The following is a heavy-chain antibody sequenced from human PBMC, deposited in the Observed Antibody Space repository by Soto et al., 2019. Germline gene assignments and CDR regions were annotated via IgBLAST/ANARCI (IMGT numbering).Heavy chain of an antibody. V-gene: IGHV4-4*07. J-gene: IGHJ4*02. CDR2: IYYTGYT. CDR1: AGSIGTYH. D-gene: IGHD2-21*02. CDR3: ARDFSGGYCNPASFDY. Sequence: QVKLQESGPGLVKPSETLSLTCSVSAGSIGTYHWSWIRQPAGKGLEWIGRIYYTGYTEYNPSLKSRVTMSVDTSKNQFSLRVSSVTAADPAVYFCARDFSGGYCNPASFDYWGQGSLVTVSS.